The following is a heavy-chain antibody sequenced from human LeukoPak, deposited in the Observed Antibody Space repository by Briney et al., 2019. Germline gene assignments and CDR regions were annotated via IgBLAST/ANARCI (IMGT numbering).Heavy chain of an antibody. D-gene: IGHD3-10*01. CDR3: ARDADPYGSGSTSLDC. J-gene: IGHJ4*02. V-gene: IGHV3-30*19. Sequence: GGSLRLSCAASGFSFSRYGMHWVRQAPGKGLEWVASISYDGSNKYYADSVKGRFTISRDNSKNTLYLQMTSLRAEDTAVYYCARDADPYGSGSTSLDCWGQGTLVTVSS. CDR1: GFSFSRYG. CDR2: ISYDGSNK.